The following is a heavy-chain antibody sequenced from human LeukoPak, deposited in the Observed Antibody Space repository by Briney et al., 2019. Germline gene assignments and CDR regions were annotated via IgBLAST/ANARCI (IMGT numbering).Heavy chain of an antibody. Sequence: SETLSLTCTVSGASISIHYWSCIRQPPGRGLEWIGYIHYSGIPRYDPSLKSRVTMSIDTSKSQLSLNLNSVTAADTAVYYCARVYDYGKFDFWGPGTPLTVSS. D-gene: IGHD4/OR15-4a*01. CDR2: IHYSGIP. CDR3: ARVYDYGKFDF. V-gene: IGHV4-59*11. CDR1: GASISIHY. J-gene: IGHJ4*02.